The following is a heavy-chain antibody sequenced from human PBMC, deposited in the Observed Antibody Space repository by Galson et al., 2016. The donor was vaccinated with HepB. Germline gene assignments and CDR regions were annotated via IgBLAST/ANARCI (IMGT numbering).Heavy chain of an antibody. D-gene: IGHD4/OR15-4a*01. J-gene: IGHJ5*02. CDR1: GFIFGTQS. V-gene: IGHV3-21*01. Sequence: SLRLSCAASGFIFGTQSMNWVRQAPGKGLEWVASISSIGHYIHYSDSLEGRSTISRDNAKNSLFLEMNSLRPEDTAVYFCAREKGGSTMASHWFDPWGLGTLVTVSS. CDR3: AREKGGSTMASHWFDP. CDR2: ISSIGHYI.